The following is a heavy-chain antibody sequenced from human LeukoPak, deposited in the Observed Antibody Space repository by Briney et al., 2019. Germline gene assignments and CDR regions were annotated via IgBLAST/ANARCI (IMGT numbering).Heavy chain of an antibody. CDR1: GFTFSSYG. CDR2: I. Sequence: QPGRSLTLPCAASGFTFSSYGIHWVRQAPGKGLEWVAVIKGRFTISRDNSKNTLYLQMSSLRAEDTAVYYCAREATGALDYWGQGTLVTVSS. CDR3: AREATGALDY. J-gene: IGHJ4*02. V-gene: IGHV3-33*01.